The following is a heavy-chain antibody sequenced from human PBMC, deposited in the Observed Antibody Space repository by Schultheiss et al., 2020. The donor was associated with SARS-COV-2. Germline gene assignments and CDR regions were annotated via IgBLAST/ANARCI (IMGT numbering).Heavy chain of an antibody. CDR1: GYTFTSYA. Sequence: SVKVSCKASGYTFTSYAMHWVRQAPGQGLEWMGGIIPIFGTANYAQKFQGRVTITADESTSTAYMELSSLRSEDTAVYYCARSFSYYYDSSGRPTDNWFDPWGQGTLVTVSS. CDR2: IIPIFGTA. CDR3: ARSFSYYYDSSGRPTDNWFDP. J-gene: IGHJ5*02. D-gene: IGHD3-22*01. V-gene: IGHV1-69*13.